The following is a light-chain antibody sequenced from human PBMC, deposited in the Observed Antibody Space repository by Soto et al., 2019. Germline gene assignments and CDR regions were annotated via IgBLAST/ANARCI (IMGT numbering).Light chain of an antibody. Sequence: AIQLTQSPSSLSASVGDRVTITCRASQGISSALAWYQQKPGKAPKLLNYDASSLESGVPSRFSGSGSGTDITLTISSLQPEDFATYYCQQFNSYPITFGQGTRLEIK. CDR3: QQFNSYPIT. CDR2: DAS. CDR1: QGISSA. V-gene: IGKV1-13*02. J-gene: IGKJ5*01.